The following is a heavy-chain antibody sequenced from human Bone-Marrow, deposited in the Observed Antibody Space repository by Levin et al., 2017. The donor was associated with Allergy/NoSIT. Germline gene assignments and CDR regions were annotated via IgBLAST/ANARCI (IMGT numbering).Heavy chain of an antibody. CDR3: AKANAGRLGDSTWFDP. CDR1: GFTFSSYS. D-gene: IGHD3-16*01. Sequence: GESLKISCAASGFTFSSYSMIWVRQAPGKGLEWVSTITGSGGGIDYADSVKGRFTISRDNSKDTLYLQMRSLTAEDTATYYCAKANAGRLGDSTWFDPWGQGTLVTVSS. V-gene: IGHV3-23*01. CDR2: ITGSGGGI. J-gene: IGHJ5*02.